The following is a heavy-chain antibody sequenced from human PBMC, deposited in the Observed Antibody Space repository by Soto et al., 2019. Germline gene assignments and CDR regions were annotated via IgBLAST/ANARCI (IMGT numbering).Heavy chain of an antibody. J-gene: IGHJ4*02. Sequence: SSETLCLACTVSGDSITSSSFYWGWIRQPPGKGPEWIGHIFHTGATYQNPTLKSRLRMSVDTSKNQFSLNLSSVTATDTAIYYCARRRIVPTTNFDYWGQGTLVTVSS. CDR2: IFHTGAT. D-gene: IGHD2-21*01. CDR1: GDSITSSSFY. CDR3: ARRRIVPTTNFDY. V-gene: IGHV4-39*01.